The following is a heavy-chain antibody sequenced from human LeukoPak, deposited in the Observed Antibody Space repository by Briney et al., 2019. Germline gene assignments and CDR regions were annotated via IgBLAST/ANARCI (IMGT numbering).Heavy chain of an antibody. CDR1: GYTFTSYG. Sequence: SVKVSCKASGYTFTSYGISWVRQAPGQGLEWMGRIIPMIGTAKYAQKFQGRVTFTADTSTNTAYMELSSLTSEDTALYFCAKGATVGKEALDIWGQGSLVTVSS. CDR3: AKGATVGKEALDI. J-gene: IGHJ3*02. D-gene: IGHD1-14*01. V-gene: IGHV1-69*04. CDR2: IIPMIGTA.